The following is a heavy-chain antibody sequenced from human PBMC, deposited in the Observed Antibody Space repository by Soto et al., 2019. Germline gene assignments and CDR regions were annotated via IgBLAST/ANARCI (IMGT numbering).Heavy chain of an antibody. Sequence: SETLSLTCTVSGGSTSSYYWSWIRQPPGKGLEWIGYIYYSGSTNYNPSLKSRVTISVDTSKNQFSLKLSSVTAADTAVYYCARGNYAAYFQHWGQGTLVTVSS. D-gene: IGHD1-7*01. CDR3: ARGNYAAYFQH. CDR2: IYYSGST. CDR1: GGSTSSYY. J-gene: IGHJ1*01. V-gene: IGHV4-59*01.